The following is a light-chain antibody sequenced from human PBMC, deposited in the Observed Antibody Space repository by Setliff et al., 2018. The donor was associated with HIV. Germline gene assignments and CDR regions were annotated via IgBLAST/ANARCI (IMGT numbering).Light chain of an antibody. CDR1: SSDIGGYNY. J-gene: IGLJ2*01. CDR2: EVT. CDR3: TSYTSSRTVV. Sequence: QSVLAQPASVSGSPGQSITISCTGTSSDIGGYNYVSWYQHHPGKAPKLMIYEVTNRPSGVSDRFSGSKSGNMASLTISGLQAEDEATYYCTSYTSSRTVVVGGGTK. V-gene: IGLV2-14*01.